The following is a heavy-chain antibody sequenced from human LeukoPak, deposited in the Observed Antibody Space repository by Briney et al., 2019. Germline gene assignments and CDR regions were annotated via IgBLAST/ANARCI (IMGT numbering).Heavy chain of an antibody. CDR3: AKMKIVGVGATRGYYFDY. CDR2: ISWNSGSI. CDR1: GFTFDDYA. D-gene: IGHD1-26*01. J-gene: IGHJ4*02. V-gene: IGHV3-9*01. Sequence: GGSLRLSCAVSGFTFDDYAMHWVRQAPGKGLEWVSGISWNSGSIGYADSVKGRFTISRDNAKNSLYLQMNSLRAEDTALYYCAKMKIVGVGATRGYYFDYWGQGTLVTVSS.